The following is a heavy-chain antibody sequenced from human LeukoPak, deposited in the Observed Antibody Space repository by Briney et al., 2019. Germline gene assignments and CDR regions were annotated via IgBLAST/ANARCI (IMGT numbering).Heavy chain of an antibody. CDR1: GFTFSTYG. J-gene: IGHJ4*02. CDR3: VREDLGIEY. CDR2: ISGSGGSI. V-gene: IGHV3-23*01. Sequence: GGSLRLSCAGSGFTFSTYGMTWVRQAPGKGLEWVSAISGSGGSIYYADSVKGRFTISRDNYTLFLQMNSLRAEDTAVYYCVREDLGIEYWGQGTLVTVSP. D-gene: IGHD3/OR15-3a*01.